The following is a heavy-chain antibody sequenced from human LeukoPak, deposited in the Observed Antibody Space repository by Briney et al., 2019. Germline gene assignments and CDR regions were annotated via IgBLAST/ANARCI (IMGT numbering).Heavy chain of an antibody. CDR3: ATDGGFEYQLA. V-gene: IGHV1-69*04. D-gene: IGHD2-2*01. CDR1: GDTFSIYA. Sequence: SVKVSCKASGDTFSIYAISWVRQAPGQGLEWMGRIIPILGIANYAQKFQGRVTITADKSTSTAYMELSSLRSEDTAVYYCATDGGFEYQLAWGQGTLVTVSS. J-gene: IGHJ4*02. CDR2: IIPILGIA.